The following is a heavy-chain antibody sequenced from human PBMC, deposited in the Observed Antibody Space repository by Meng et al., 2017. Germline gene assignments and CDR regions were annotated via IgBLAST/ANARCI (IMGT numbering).Heavy chain of an antibody. CDR3: ARDGDVLATVTRGTFDY. Sequence: VVRVESGGGGGHAGRYLRLSCAATGFTFSSYGMHWVGQDHGKGLEWVAVIWYDGSNKYYADSVKGRFTISRDNSKNTLYLQMNSLRAEDTAVYYCARDGDVLATVTRGTFDYWGQGTLVTVSS. CDR1: GFTFSSYG. D-gene: IGHD4-17*01. CDR2: IWYDGSNK. V-gene: IGHV3-33*01. J-gene: IGHJ4*02.